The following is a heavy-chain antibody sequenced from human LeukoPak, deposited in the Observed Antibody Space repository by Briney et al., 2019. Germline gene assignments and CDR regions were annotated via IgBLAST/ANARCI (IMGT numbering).Heavy chain of an antibody. CDR1: GGSLSTFY. J-gene: IGHJ6*02. CDR2: IHYSGNT. D-gene: IGHD2-2*01. CDR3: ARQGICTTTSCYRSGMDV. V-gene: IGHV4-59*01. Sequence: SETLSLTCTVSGGSLSTFYWNWIRQPPGKGLGWIGYIHYSGNTNYNPSLESRITISVDTSKNQFSLKLNSVTAADTAVYYCARQGICTTTSCYRSGMDVWGQGTTVTVSS.